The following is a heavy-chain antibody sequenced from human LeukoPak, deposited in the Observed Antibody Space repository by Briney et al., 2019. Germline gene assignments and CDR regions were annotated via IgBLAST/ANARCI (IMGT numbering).Heavy chain of an antibody. Sequence: SETLSLTCAVYGGSFSGYYWSWIRQPPGKGLEWIGEINHSGSTNYNPSLKSRVTISVDTSKNQFSLELSSVTAADTAVYYCASGVDFWSGSVYYFDYWGQGTLVTVSS. CDR1: GGSFSGYY. CDR2: INHSGST. V-gene: IGHV4-34*01. CDR3: ASGVDFWSGSVYYFDY. J-gene: IGHJ4*02. D-gene: IGHD3-3*01.